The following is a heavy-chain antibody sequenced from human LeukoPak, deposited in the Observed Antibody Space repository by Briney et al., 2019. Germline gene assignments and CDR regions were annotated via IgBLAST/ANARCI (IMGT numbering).Heavy chain of an antibody. CDR3: ARGYYDSSAYYSADY. CDR2: INPNTGDT. D-gene: IGHD3-22*01. J-gene: IGHJ4*02. V-gene: IGHV1-2*02. CDR1: GYTFTGYY. Sequence: ASVKVSCKASGYTFTGYYIHWVSQAPGQGLEWMGWINPNTGDTNYAQKFQGRVTMTSDTSISTAYMELTRLRSDDTAVYYCARGYYDSSAYYSADYWGQGTLVTVSS.